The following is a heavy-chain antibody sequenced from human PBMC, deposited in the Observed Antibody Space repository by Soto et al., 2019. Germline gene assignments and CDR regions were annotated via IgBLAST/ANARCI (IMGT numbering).Heavy chain of an antibody. J-gene: IGHJ4*02. V-gene: IGHV1-69*13. CDR3: ARESTAASPLYYFDY. CDR1: GGTFSSYA. D-gene: IGHD2-15*01. CDR2: IIPIFGTA. Sequence: RASVKVSCKASGGTFSSYAISWVRQAPGQGLEWMGGIIPIFGTANYAQKFQGRVTITADESTSTAYMELGSLRSEDTAVYYCARESTAASPLYYFDYWGQGTLVTVSS.